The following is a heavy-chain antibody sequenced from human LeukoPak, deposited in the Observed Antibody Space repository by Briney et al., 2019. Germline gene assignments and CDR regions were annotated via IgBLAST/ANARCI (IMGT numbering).Heavy chain of an antibody. CDR1: GGTFSSYA. CDR2: IIPILGIA. CDR3: ARDRYYDSSTH. D-gene: IGHD3-22*01. J-gene: IGHJ4*02. Sequence: ASVKVSCKASGGTFSSYAISWVRQAPGQGPEWMGRIIPILGIANYAQKFQGRVTITADKSTSTAYMELSSLRSEDTAVYYCARDRYYDSSTHWGQGTLVTVSS. V-gene: IGHV1-69*04.